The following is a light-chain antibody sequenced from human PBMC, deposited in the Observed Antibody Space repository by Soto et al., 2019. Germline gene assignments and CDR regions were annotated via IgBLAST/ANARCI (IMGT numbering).Light chain of an antibody. J-gene: IGLJ2*01. CDR2: EVN. CDR3: SSYTSSRTPVL. CDR1: SSDVGGYNY. V-gene: IGLV2-14*01. Sequence: QSVLTQPASVSGSPGQSITISCTGTSSDVGGYNYVSWYQQHPGKAPKLMIYEVNNRPSGVSNRFSGSKSGNTASLTISGLQAEDEADYYCSSYTSSRTPVLFGGGTKLTV.